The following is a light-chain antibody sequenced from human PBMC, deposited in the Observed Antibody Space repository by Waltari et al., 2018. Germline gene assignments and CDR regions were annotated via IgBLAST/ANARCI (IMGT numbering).Light chain of an antibody. CDR2: DAS. Sequence: IRMTQSPSSLSASIGDRVTITCQASQDISNYLNWYQQKPGKAPKLLIYDASNLETGVPSRFSGSGSVTDFTFTISSLQPEDIATYHCQQYANLPLTFGGGTKVEI. CDR3: QQYANLPLT. V-gene: IGKV1-33*01. J-gene: IGKJ4*01. CDR1: QDISNY.